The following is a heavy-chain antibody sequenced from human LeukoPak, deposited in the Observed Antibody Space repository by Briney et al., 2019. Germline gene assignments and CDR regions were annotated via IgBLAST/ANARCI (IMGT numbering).Heavy chain of an antibody. D-gene: IGHD3-3*01. CDR3: AIFGVVIAY. V-gene: IGHV1-69*05. CDR2: IIPIFGTA. J-gene: IGHJ4*02. Sequence: ASGXXFSXXAXXWVRQXPXQXLEWMGGIIPIFGTANYAQKFQGRVTITTDESTSTAYMELSSLRSEDTAVYYCAIFGVVIAYWGQGTLVTVSS. CDR1: GXXFSXXA.